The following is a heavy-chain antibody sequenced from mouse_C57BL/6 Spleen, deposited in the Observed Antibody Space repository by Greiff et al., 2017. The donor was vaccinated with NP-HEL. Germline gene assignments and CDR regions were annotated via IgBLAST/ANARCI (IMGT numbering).Heavy chain of an antibody. CDR1: GYTFTSYG. V-gene: IGHV1-81*01. D-gene: IGHD2-2*01. J-gene: IGHJ3*01. CDR2: IYPRSGNT. CDR3: ARGAAGSTMVTTGFAY. Sequence: VQLQQSGAELARPGASVKLSCKASGYTFTSYGISWVKQRPGQGLEWIGEIYPRSGNTYYNEKLKGKAPLTADKSSSTAYMELRSLTSEDSAVYFCARGAAGSTMVTTGFAYWGQGTLVTVSA.